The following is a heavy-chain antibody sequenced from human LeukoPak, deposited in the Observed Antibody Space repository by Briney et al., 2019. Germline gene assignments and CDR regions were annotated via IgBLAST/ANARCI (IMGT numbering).Heavy chain of an antibody. V-gene: IGHV1-8*01. CDR1: GYTFTSYD. D-gene: IGHD6-13*01. Sequence: GASVKVSCKASGYTFTSYDINWVRQATGQELEWMGWMNPNSGNTGYAQKFQGRVTMTRNTSISTAYMELSSLRSEDTAVYYCAVLGCSSSWYISHPFDYWGQGTLVTVSS. CDR2: MNPNSGNT. J-gene: IGHJ4*02. CDR3: AVLGCSSSWYISHPFDY.